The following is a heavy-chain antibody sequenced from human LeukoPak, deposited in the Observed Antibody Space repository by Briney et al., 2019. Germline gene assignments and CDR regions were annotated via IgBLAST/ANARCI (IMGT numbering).Heavy chain of an antibody. D-gene: IGHD5/OR15-5a*01. CDR1: GGSISSSSYY. Sequence: SETLSLTCTVSGGSISSSSYYWGWIRQPPGKGLEWIGSIYYSGSTYYNPSLKSRVTISVDTSKNQFSLKLSSVTAADTAVYYCARQVSTWFDPWGQGTLVTASS. J-gene: IGHJ5*02. V-gene: IGHV4-39*01. CDR3: ARQVSTWFDP. CDR2: IYYSGST.